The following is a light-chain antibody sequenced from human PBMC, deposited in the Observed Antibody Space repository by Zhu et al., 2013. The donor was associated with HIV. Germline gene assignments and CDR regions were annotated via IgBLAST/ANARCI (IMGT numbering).Light chain of an antibody. Sequence: DIVMTQSQLSLPVTPGEPASISCRSSQSLLHSNGYNYLNWYLQKPGQSPQLLIYLASHRASGVPDRFSGSVSGTDFTLRISRVEAEDVGIYYCMQALQTPWTFGQGTKVEVK. CDR1: QSLLHSNGYNY. J-gene: IGKJ1*01. V-gene: IGKV2-28*01. CDR2: LAS. CDR3: MQALQTPWT.